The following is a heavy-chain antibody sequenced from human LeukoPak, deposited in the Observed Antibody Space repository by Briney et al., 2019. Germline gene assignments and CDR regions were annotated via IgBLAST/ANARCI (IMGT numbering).Heavy chain of an antibody. D-gene: IGHD4-11*01. Sequence: GGSLRLSCAASGFTFSSYSMNWVRQAPGKGLKWVSYISSSSSTIYYADSVKGRFTISRDNAKNSLYLQMNSLRADDTAVYYCARLRSKYWFDPWGQGTLVTVSS. CDR2: ISSSSSTI. J-gene: IGHJ5*02. V-gene: IGHV3-48*04. CDR1: GFTFSSYS. CDR3: ARLRSKYWFDP.